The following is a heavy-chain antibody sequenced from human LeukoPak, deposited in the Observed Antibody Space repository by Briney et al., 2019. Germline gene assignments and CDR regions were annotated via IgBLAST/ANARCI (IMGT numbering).Heavy chain of an antibody. D-gene: IGHD5-12*01. V-gene: IGHV3-7*01. CDR3: VRDGGVSGYDLLDY. CDR2: INQDGSEE. Sequence: GGSLRLSCAASGFTFSHYWMTWVRQAPGKGLEWVAQINQDGSEEYYMDSVKARFSISRDNAKNSVFLQMNSLRAEDTAVYYCVRDGGVSGYDLLDYWGQGTLVTVSS. CDR1: GFTFSHYW. J-gene: IGHJ4*02.